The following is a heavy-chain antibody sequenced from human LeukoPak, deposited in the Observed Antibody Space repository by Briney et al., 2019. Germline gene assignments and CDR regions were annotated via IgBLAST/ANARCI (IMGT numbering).Heavy chain of an antibody. CDR1: GYTFTSYG. V-gene: IGHV1-18*01. CDR3: ARDRNYDSVSALDY. J-gene: IGHJ4*02. D-gene: IGHD3-22*01. CDR2: ISAYNGNT. Sequence: GASVKVSCKASGYTFTSYGISWVRQAPGQGLEWMGWISAYNGNTNYAQKLQGRVTMTTDTSTSTAYMELRSLRSDDTAVYYCARDRNYDSVSALDYWGQGTLVTVSS.